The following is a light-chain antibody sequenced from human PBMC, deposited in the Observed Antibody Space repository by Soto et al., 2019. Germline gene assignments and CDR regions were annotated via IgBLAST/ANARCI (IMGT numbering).Light chain of an antibody. CDR3: QSYDSSLTGPKVL. CDR1: SSNIGAGYD. CDR2: GNS. J-gene: IGLJ2*01. Sequence: QSALTQQPSVSGAPGQRVTISCTGSSSNIGAGYDVHWYQQFPGTAPKLLIYGNSNRPSGVPARFSGSKSGSSASLAITGLQAEDEADYYCQSYDSSLTGPKVLFGGGTKVTVL. V-gene: IGLV1-40*01.